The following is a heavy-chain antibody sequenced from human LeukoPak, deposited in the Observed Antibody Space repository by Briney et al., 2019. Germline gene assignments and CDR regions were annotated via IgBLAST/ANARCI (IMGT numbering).Heavy chain of an antibody. D-gene: IGHD5-18*01. Sequence: SETLSLTCTVSGGSISSSSAYWGWIRQPPGKGLEWIGSIYYSKNTYYNPSLKSRVTISADTSKNQFSLTLGSVSATDTAVYYCVSPRGFSYGYFDYWGQGTLDTVSS. J-gene: IGHJ4*02. V-gene: IGHV4-39*01. CDR2: IYYSKNT. CDR1: GGSISSSSAY. CDR3: VSPRGFSYGYFDY.